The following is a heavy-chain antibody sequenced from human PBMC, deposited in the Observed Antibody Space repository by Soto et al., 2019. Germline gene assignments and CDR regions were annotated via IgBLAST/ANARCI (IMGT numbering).Heavy chain of an antibody. D-gene: IGHD6-19*01. J-gene: IGHJ3*02. V-gene: IGHV3-74*01. Sequence: GSLRLSFAASGFTLSSYWMHWVRQAPGKGLVWVSRINSDGSSTSYADSVKGRFTISRDNAKNTLYLQMNSLRAEDTAVYYCARGYSSGWFQVGAFDIWGQGTMVTVS. CDR3: ARGYSSGWFQVGAFDI. CDR2: INSDGSST. CDR1: GFTLSSYW.